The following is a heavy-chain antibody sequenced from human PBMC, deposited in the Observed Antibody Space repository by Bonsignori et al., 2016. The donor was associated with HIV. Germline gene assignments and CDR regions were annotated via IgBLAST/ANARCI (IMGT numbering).Heavy chain of an antibody. D-gene: IGHD2-8*01. CDR3: ASSRADCTNGVCYSYYYMDV. Sequence: WVRQAPGQGLEWMGGIIPIFGTANYAQKFQGRVTITADESTSTAYMELSSLRSEDTAVYYCASSRADCTNGVCYSYYYMDVWGKETTVTVSS. CDR2: IIPIFGTA. J-gene: IGHJ6*03. V-gene: IGHV1-69*01.